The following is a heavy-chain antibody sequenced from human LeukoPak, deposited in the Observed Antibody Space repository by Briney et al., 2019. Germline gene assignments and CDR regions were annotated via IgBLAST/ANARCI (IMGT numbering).Heavy chain of an antibody. J-gene: IGHJ4*02. V-gene: IGHV1-18*01. CDR3: ARDRGPAKFMGYDSSGYYFGDDFDY. Sequence: ASVKVSCKASGYTFTSYGISWVRQAPGQGLEWMGWISAYNGNTSYAQKLQGRVTMTTDTSTSTAYMELRSLRSDDTAVYYCARDRGPAKFMGYDSSGYYFGDDFDYWGQGTLVTVSS. CDR2: ISAYNGNT. CDR1: GYTFTSYG. D-gene: IGHD3-22*01.